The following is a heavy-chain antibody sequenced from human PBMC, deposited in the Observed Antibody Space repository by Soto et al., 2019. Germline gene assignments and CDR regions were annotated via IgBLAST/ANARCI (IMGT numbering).Heavy chain of an antibody. V-gene: IGHV2-26*01. D-gene: IGHD3-22*01. Sequence: QVTLKESGPVLVKLTETLTLTCNVSGFSLRNARMGVSWIRQPPGKALEWLAHVLSHDEKSYNKSLQTRLTISKATSKSQVVLTMNYMDPVDTATDFCAGMLAVNYYSVYVDVLGEGAPLTCSS. CDR2: VLSHDEK. CDR3: AGMLAVNYYSVYVDV. CDR1: GFSLRNARMG. J-gene: IGHJ6*01.